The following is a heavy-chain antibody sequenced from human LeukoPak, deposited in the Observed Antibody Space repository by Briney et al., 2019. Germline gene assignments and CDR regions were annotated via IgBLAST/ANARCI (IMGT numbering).Heavy chain of an antibody. D-gene: IGHD3-22*01. CDR3: ATGDSSGYQLFDY. CDR2: INWNGGST. V-gene: IGHV3-20*04. Sequence: GGSQRLSCATSAFTFGAYGMRRVRQAPGKGMESVSGINWNGGSTGYADSGKGRFTIARDNAKNSLYLQMNSLRAEDTALYYCATGDSSGYQLFDYWGQGTLVTVSS. CDR1: AFTFGAYG. J-gene: IGHJ4*02.